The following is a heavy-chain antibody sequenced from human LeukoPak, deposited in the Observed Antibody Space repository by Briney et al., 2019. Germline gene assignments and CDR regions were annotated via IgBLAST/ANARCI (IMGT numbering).Heavy chain of an antibody. Sequence: SQTLSLTYAISGDRVSSNRAGWNWITQSPSRGLEWLGRTYYRSKWYDGYAVSVKSRITINPDTSKNQFSLQLNSVTPEDTAVYYCARGDWISGFDPWGQGTLVTVSS. CDR3: ARGDWISGFDP. J-gene: IGHJ5*02. CDR1: GDRVSSNRAG. CDR2: TYYRSKWYD. V-gene: IGHV6-1*01. D-gene: IGHD3/OR15-3a*01.